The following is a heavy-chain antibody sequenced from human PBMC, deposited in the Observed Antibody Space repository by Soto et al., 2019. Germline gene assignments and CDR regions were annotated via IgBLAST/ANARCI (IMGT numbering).Heavy chain of an antibody. Sequence: QVQLVQSGAEVKKPGASVKVSCKASGYTFTSYYMHWVRQAPGQGLEWMGIINPSGGSTSYAQKFEGRVTMTRDTSPSTVYMELSSLRSEDTAVYYCARVLECSGDCYSGGAFDIWGQGTMVTVSS. CDR2: INPSGGST. CDR1: GYTFTSYY. D-gene: IGHD2-21*02. V-gene: IGHV1-46*01. CDR3: ARVLECSGDCYSGGAFDI. J-gene: IGHJ3*02.